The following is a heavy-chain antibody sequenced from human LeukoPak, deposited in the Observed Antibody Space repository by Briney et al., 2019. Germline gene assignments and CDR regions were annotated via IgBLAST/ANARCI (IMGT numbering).Heavy chain of an antibody. CDR1: GLSFCNAW. V-gene: IGHV3-15*01. Sequence: TAGGSLRLSCTASGLSFCNAWVSWVRQAPGEGREWVGRITRKADGGTRDYAAPVKGRFTISRDDSKNTLHLQMNSLKTEDTAVYYCTTPERYYYDTSDFYGSPYWGQGTLVTVSS. J-gene: IGHJ4*02. CDR2: ITRKADGGTR. D-gene: IGHD3-22*01. CDR3: TTPERYYYDTSDFYGSPY.